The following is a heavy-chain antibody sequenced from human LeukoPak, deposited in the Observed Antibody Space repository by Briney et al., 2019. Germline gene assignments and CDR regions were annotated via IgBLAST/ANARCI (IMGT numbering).Heavy chain of an antibody. Sequence: GGSLRLSCAASGFSFATYGMSWVRQAPGKGLEWVSVVGDSADTTHYADSVKGRFFISRDNSKNTVHLQMNSLRAEDTAIYYCAKASVGHCSGAFCYHFDSWGQGTLVTVSS. CDR3: AKASVGHCSGAFCYHFDS. CDR1: GFSFATYG. CDR2: VGDSADTT. J-gene: IGHJ4*02. V-gene: IGHV3-23*01. D-gene: IGHD2-15*01.